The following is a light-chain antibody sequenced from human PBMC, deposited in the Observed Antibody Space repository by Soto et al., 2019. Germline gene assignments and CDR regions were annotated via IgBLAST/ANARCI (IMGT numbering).Light chain of an antibody. Sequence: IQMTQSPSTLSASIGDRVTITCRASQSINNRLAWYQQMPGKAPNLLIYDASALESGVPSRFRGSGSATEFTLTISGLQPDDFATYYCQQFIDGWTFGQGTKVEIK. V-gene: IGKV1-5*01. J-gene: IGKJ1*01. CDR3: QQFIDGWT. CDR2: DAS. CDR1: QSINNR.